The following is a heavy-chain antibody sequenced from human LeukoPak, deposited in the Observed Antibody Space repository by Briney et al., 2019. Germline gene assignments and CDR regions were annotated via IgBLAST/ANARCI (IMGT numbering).Heavy chain of an antibody. CDR1: GGXFSSYY. Sequence: SETLSLTCTVSGGXFSSYYWSWIRQSPGKGLEWIGYIYKNGNANYSPSLKSRVSISVDTSKNQFSLKLSSVTAADTAMYYCASTVTIGAYFDYWGQGTLVTVSS. V-gene: IGHV4-59*03. CDR2: IYKNGNA. D-gene: IGHD4-17*01. CDR3: ASTVTIGAYFDY. J-gene: IGHJ4*02.